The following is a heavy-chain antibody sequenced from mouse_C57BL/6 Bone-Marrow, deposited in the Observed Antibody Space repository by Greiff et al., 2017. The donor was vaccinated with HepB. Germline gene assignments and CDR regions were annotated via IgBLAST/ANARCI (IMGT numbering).Heavy chain of an antibody. CDR2: INPYNGGT. CDR3: ASPHGSRGGDYFDY. CDR1: GYTFTDYY. J-gene: IGHJ2*01. Sequence: VQLQQSGPVLVKPGASVKMSCKASGYTFTDYYMNWVKQSHGKSLEWIGVINPYNGGTSYTQKFKGKATLTVDKSSSTAYMELNSLTSEDSAVYYCASPHGSRGGDYFDYWGQGTTLTVSS. D-gene: IGHD1-1*01. V-gene: IGHV1-19*01.